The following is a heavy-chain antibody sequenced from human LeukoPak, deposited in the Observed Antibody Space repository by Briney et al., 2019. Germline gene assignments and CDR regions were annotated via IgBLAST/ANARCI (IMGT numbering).Heavy chain of an antibody. V-gene: IGHV3-30*03. CDR1: GFTFSNYG. J-gene: IGHJ4*02. CDR2: ISYDESQK. Sequence: GGSLRLSCAVSGFTFSNYGMHWVRQAPGKGLEWVALISYDESQKDYADSVKGRFTISRDNSKNTVYLQMNSLRADDTAVYYCRRGSSSSTFDYWGQGTLVTVSS. CDR3: RRGSSSSTFDY. D-gene: IGHD6-6*01.